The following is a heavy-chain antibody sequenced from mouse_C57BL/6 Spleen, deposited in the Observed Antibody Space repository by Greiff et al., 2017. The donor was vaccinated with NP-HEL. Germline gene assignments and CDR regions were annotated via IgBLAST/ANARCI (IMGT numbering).Heavy chain of an antibody. J-gene: IGHJ3*02. CDR1: GYTFTGYW. Sequence: VQLQQSGAELMKPGASVKLSCKATGYTFTGYWIEWVKQRPGHGLEWIGEILPGSGSTNYNEKFKGKATFTADTSSNTAYMQLSSLTTEDSASYDCARVYYDYDGGWAWWGQGTLVTVSA. CDR3: ARVYYDYDGGWAW. CDR2: ILPGSGST. V-gene: IGHV1-9*01. D-gene: IGHD2-4*01.